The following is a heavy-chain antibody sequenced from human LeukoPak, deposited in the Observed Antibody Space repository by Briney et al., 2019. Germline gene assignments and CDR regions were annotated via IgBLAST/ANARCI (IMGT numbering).Heavy chain of an antibody. CDR3: ARGYAAGLTMIRGKYYFDY. Sequence: ASVNVSCEASGYTWTDYLIHGVGQAPGQGLEWMGWIIPNSGGTNYAQKFQGRVTMTRDTSINTAYMELSRVTSDDTALYYCARGYAAGLTMIRGKYYFDYWGQGPLVTVSS. D-gene: IGHD3-10*01. J-gene: IGHJ4*02. CDR2: IIPNSGGT. CDR1: GYTWTDYL. V-gene: IGHV1-2*02.